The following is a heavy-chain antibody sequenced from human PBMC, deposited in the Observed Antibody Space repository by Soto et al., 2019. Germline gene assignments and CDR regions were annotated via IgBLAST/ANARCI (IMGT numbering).Heavy chain of an antibody. Sequence: PSETLSLTCDVYGGSFSGSHWSWIRQPPGKGLEWIGEISHSESNHNPSLKSRVTMSIDTSKNQFSLRLSSVTAADTAVYFCAREPIVGTTKWFDSWGQGTLVTVSS. CDR3: AREPIVGTTKWFDS. CDR1: GGSFSGSH. V-gene: IGHV4-34*01. J-gene: IGHJ5*01. D-gene: IGHD1-26*01. CDR2: ISHSES.